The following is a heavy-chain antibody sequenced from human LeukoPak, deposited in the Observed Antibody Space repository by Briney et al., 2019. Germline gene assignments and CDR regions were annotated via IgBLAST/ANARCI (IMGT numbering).Heavy chain of an antibody. CDR1: GGSINSYY. Sequence: SETLSLTCTVSGGSINSYYWSWIRQPPGKGLEWIGYIYDSGSTNCNPSLKSRVTISVDTSKNQFSLKLTSVTAADTAVYYCASSYSSSWFRFDYWGQGTLVTVSS. CDR3: ASSYSSSWFRFDY. D-gene: IGHD6-13*01. J-gene: IGHJ4*02. V-gene: IGHV4-59*01. CDR2: IYDSGST.